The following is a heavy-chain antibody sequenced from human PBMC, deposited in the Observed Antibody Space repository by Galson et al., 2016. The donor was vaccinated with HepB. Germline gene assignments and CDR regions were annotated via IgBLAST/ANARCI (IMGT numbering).Heavy chain of an antibody. V-gene: IGHV3-7*01. J-gene: IGHJ4*02. D-gene: IGHD2-8*02. Sequence: SLRLSCAASGFTFSSDWMSWVRQAPGKGLEWVANIKQDESEKYYVDSVKGRFTISRDNAKNSLYLQMNSLRAEDTAVYYCASWWQTPASYFDYWGQGTLVTVSS. CDR3: ASWWQTPASYFDY. CDR1: GFTFSSDW. CDR2: IKQDESEK.